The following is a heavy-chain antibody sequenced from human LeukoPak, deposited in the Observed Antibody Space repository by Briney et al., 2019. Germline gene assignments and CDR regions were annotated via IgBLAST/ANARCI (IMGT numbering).Heavy chain of an antibody. D-gene: IGHD5-18*01. J-gene: IGHJ4*02. CDR3: ARGNEVQLNFDY. Sequence: GASVKVSCKASGYTLTEHYMHWVRQAPRQGLEYVGWINPHTTETNYAQKLQGRVTMTTDTSTSTAYMELRSLRSDDTAVYYCARGNEVQLNFDYWGQGTLVTVSS. V-gene: IGHV1-18*04. CDR1: GYTLTEHY. CDR2: INPHTTET.